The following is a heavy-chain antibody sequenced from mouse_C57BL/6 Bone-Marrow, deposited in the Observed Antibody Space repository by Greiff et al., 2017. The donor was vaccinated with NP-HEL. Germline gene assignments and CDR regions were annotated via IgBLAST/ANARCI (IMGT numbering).Heavy chain of an antibody. CDR2: INPYNGGT. CDR1: GYTFTDYY. CDR3: ARIWDRIDY. J-gene: IGHJ2*01. Sequence: VQLKQSGPVLVKPGASVKMSCKASGYTFTDYYMNWVKQSHGKSLEWIGVINPYNGGTSYNQKFKGKATLTVDKSSSTAYMELNSLTSEDSAVYYCARIWDRIDYWGQGTTLTVSS. V-gene: IGHV1-19*01. D-gene: IGHD3-3*01.